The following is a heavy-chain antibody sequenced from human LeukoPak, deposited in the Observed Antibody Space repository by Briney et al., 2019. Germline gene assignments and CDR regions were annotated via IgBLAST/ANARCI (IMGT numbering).Heavy chain of an antibody. V-gene: IGHV4-59*12. CDR2: IYYSGST. CDR3: ARDKKQWLVPRSYWYFDL. CDR1: GGSISSYY. J-gene: IGHJ2*01. D-gene: IGHD6-19*01. Sequence: SETLSLTCTVSGGSISSYYWSWIRQPPGKGLEWIGYIYYSGSTNYNPSLKSRVTISVDTSRNQFSLKLSSVTAADTAVYYCARDKKQWLVPRSYWYFDLWGRGTLVTVSS.